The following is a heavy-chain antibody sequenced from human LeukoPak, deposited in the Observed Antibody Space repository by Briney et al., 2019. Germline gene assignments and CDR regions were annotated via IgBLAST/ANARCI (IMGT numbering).Heavy chain of an antibody. CDR1: GFTVSSNY. Sequence: PGGSLRLSCAASGFTVSSNYMSWVRQAPGKGLEWVSVIYSGGSTYYADSVKGRFTISRDNSKNTLYLQMNSLKTEDTAVYYCTTDMTAYCSGGSCYSGGWIEPQYYFDYWGQGTLVTVSS. J-gene: IGHJ4*02. D-gene: IGHD2-15*01. CDR3: TTDMTAYCSGGSCYSGGWIEPQYYFDY. CDR2: IYSGGST. V-gene: IGHV3-53*01.